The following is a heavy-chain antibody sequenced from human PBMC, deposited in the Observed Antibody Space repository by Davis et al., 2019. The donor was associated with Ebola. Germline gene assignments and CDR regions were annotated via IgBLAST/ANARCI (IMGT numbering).Heavy chain of an antibody. Sequence: SVKVSCKTSGGTFTNYAVNWVRQAPGQGLEWMGRIIPVVDTKDYAQKFQGRVTITADESTSTAYMELSSLRSEDTAVYYCACTIFGTIGNFDYWGQGTLVTVSS. CDR3: ACTIFGTIGNFDY. CDR1: GGTFTNYA. CDR2: IIPVVDTK. D-gene: IGHD3-3*01. J-gene: IGHJ4*02. V-gene: IGHV1-69*11.